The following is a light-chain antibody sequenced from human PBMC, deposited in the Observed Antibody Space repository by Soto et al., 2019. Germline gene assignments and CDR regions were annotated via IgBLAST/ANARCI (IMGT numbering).Light chain of an antibody. J-gene: IGLJ2*01. CDR2: SKN. V-gene: IGLV1-44*01. CDR3: AAWDDSLNGPV. CDR1: SSNIGSKT. Sequence: QTVVTQPPSASGTPGQRVTISCSGSSSNIGSKTVNWYRQLPGTAPKLLISSKNQRPSGVPDRFSGSKSGTSASLAISGLQSEDEADYYCAAWDDSLNGPVFGGGTKLTVL.